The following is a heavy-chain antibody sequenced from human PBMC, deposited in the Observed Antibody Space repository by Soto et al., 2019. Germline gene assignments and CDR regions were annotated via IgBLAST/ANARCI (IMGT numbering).Heavy chain of an antibody. Sequence: QVHLVESGGGVVQPGRSLRLSCAASGFTFSNSAMHWARQAPGKGLEWVAVISYDGNNKYYADPVKGRFTISRDNSMNRLYLQMNSLRPEDTALYYCARDRVVAGIGEIDYWGQGTLVTVSS. D-gene: IGHD6-19*01. CDR2: ISYDGNNK. CDR3: ARDRVVAGIGEIDY. V-gene: IGHV3-30-3*01. CDR1: GFTFSNSA. J-gene: IGHJ4*02.